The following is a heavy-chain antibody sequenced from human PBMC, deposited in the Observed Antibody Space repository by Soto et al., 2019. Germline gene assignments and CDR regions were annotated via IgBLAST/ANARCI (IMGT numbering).Heavy chain of an antibody. J-gene: IGHJ6*02. D-gene: IGHD5-18*01. V-gene: IGHV5-10-1*01. CDR1: GYSFTSYW. CDR3: ARQREDTPMDPYYYRMHV. CDR2: IDPSDSYT. Sequence: GVSLKISCKGSGYSFTSYWISWVRQMPGKGLEWMGRIDPSDSYTNYSPSFQGHVTISADKSISTAYLRWSSLKASDTAMYYCARQREDTPMDPYYYRMHVWGQRTQATDYS.